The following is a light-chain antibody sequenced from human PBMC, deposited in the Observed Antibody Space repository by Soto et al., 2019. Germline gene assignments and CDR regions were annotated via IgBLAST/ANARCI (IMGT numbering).Light chain of an antibody. CDR3: QSYDSSLSGFYV. V-gene: IGLV1-40*01. CDR2: GNS. CDR1: SPNTGAGYD. J-gene: IGLJ1*01. Sequence: SGTGVPRGGVSIFSKRRSPNTGAGYDVHWSQQLPGTAPKLLIYGNSNRPSGVPDRFSGSKSGTSASLAITGLQAEDEADYYCQSYDSSLSGFYVFGTGTKVTVL.